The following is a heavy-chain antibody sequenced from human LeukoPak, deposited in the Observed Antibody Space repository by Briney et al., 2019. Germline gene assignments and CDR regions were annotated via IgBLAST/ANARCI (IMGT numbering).Heavy chain of an antibody. CDR2: ISYDGSNK. CDR1: GFTFSSYA. Sequence: GGSLRLSCAASGFTFSSYAMHWVRQAPGKGLEWVAVISYDGSNKYYADSVKGPFTISRDNSKNTLYLQMNSLRAEDTAVYYCARDRRWRQCFDYWGQGTLVTVSS. CDR3: ARDRRWRQCFDY. V-gene: IGHV3-30-3*01. J-gene: IGHJ4*02.